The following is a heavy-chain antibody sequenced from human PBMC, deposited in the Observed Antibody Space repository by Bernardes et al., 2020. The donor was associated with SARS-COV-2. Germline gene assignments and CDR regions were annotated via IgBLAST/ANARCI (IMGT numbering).Heavy chain of an antibody. Sequence: SVKVSCKASGYTFSNYGISWVRQAPGQGLEWMGWIGTDNGDTNYAQKFQGRVTMTSDTSTSTTSRDNTRTSVFLQMESLRAEDTAVYYCARDVGGTDWRFGFDVWGPGTMVHVSS. CDR3: ARDVGGTDWRFGFDV. CDR2: IGTDNGDT. V-gene: IGHV1-18*01. CDR1: GYTFSNYG. D-gene: IGHD3-9*01. J-gene: IGHJ3*01.